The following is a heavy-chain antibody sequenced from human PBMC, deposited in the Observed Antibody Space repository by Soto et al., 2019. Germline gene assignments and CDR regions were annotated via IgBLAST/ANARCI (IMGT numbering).Heavy chain of an antibody. J-gene: IGHJ6*03. D-gene: IGHD3-9*01. CDR2: ISGSGGST. CDR3: ATAYYDILTGYYSYYYYYMDV. CDR1: GFTFSSYA. Sequence: GESLKISCSASGFTFSSYAMSWVRQAPGKGLEWVSAISGSGGSTYYADSVKGRFTISRDNSKNTLYLQMNSLRAEDTAVYYCATAYYDILTGYYSYYYYYMDVWGKGTTVTVSS. V-gene: IGHV3-23*01.